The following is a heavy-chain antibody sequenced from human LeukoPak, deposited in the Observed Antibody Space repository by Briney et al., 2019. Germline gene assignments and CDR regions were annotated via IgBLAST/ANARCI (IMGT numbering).Heavy chain of an antibody. CDR2: IKQDGSEK. V-gene: IGHV3-7*01. D-gene: IGHD1-26*01. J-gene: IGHJ4*02. CDR3: ASGSYYGFAYYFDY. CDR1: GFTFSSYS. Sequence: GGSLRLSCAASGFTFSSYSMNWVRQAPGKGLEWVANIKQDGSEKYYVDSVKGRFTISRDNAKNSLYLQMNSLRAEDTAVYYCASGSYYGFAYYFDYWGQGTLVTVSS.